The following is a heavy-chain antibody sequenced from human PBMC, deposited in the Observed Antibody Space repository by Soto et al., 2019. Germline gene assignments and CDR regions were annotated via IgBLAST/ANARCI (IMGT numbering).Heavy chain of an antibody. D-gene: IGHD2-21*01. CDR1: GFTFSSYA. CDR2: ISGSGGST. Sequence: GGSLRLSCAASGFTFSSYAMSWVRQAPGKGLEWVSAISGSGGSTYYADSVKGRFTISRDNSKNTLYLQMNSLRAEDTAVYYGAKDHMGAPEAQNLDYWGQGTLVTVSS. J-gene: IGHJ4*02. V-gene: IGHV3-23*01. CDR3: AKDHMGAPEAQNLDY.